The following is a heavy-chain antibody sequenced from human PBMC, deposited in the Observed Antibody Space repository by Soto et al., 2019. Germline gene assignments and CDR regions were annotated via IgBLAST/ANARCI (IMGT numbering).Heavy chain of an antibody. Sequence: SGPTLVNPTQTLTLTCTFSGFSLSTSGMCVSWIRQPPGKALEWLARIDWDDDKYYSTSLKTRLTISKDTSKNQVVLTMTNMDPVDTATYYCARGTTGDSYYYYYYMDVWGKGTTVTVSS. D-gene: IGHD1-7*01. V-gene: IGHV2-70*11. CDR2: IDWDDDK. J-gene: IGHJ6*03. CDR1: GFSLSTSGMC. CDR3: ARGTTGDSYYYYYYMDV.